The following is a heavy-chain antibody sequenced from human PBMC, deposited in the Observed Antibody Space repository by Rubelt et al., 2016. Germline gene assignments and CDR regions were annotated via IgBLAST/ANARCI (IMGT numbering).Heavy chain of an antibody. CDR1: GGSISSRTDY. J-gene: IGHJ5*02. Sequence: QVQLQQWGAGLLKPSETLSLTCTVSGGSISSRTDYWDWIRQPPGKGLEWIGCIYYSGTTYYNPSLKSRVTISVDTSKNQFSLKLSSVTAADTAIYYCVRKYANSWYLFDPWGQGALVTVSS. D-gene: IGHD2-2*01. V-gene: IGHV4-39*01. CDR3: VRKYANSWYLFDP. CDR2: IYYSGTT.